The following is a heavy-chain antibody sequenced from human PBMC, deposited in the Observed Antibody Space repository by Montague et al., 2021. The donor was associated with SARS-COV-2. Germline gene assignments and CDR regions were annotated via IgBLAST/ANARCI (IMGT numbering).Heavy chain of an antibody. CDR2: IYYSGGY. J-gene: IGHJ6*02. CDR1: GGSISSSCYY. D-gene: IGHD6-13*01. CDR3: AAGEKDNAASSWDVFYYYGMDV. V-gene: IGHV4-39*01. Sequence: SETLSLTCTVSGGSISSSCYYWGWIRQPTGKGLEWIGSIYYSGGYYYNPSIKSRVTIYADKSKNQFSLKLSTVTDAATAVYYCAAGEKDNAASSWDVFYYYGMDVWGQGTTVTVSS.